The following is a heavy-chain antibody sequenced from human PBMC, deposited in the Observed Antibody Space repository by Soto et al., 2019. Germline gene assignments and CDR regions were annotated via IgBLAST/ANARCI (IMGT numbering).Heavy chain of an antibody. V-gene: IGHV1-18*01. J-gene: IGHJ5*02. CDR3: ARELAAAGNWFDP. D-gene: IGHD6-13*01. Sequence: ASVKVSCKASGYTFTSYGISWVRQAPGQGLEWMGWISAYNGNTNYAQKLQGRVTMTTDTSTSTAYMELRSLRSDDTSVYYCARELAAAGNWFDPWVQGTLVTVSS. CDR2: ISAYNGNT. CDR1: GYTFTSYG.